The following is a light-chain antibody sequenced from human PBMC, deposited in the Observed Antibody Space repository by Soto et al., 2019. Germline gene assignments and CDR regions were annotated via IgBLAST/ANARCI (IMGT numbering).Light chain of an antibody. CDR2: AAS. J-gene: IGKJ4*01. CDR1: QSISSY. Sequence: LSASVVDRVTITCRASQSISSYLNWYQQKPGKAPKLLIYAASSLQSGVPSRFSGSGSGTDFTLTISSLQPEDFATYYCQQSYSTPLTFGGGTKVDIK. V-gene: IGKV1-39*01. CDR3: QQSYSTPLT.